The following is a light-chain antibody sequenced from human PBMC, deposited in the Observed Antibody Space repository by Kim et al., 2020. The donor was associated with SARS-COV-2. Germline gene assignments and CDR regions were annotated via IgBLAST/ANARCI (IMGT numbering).Light chain of an antibody. J-gene: IGLJ2*01. V-gene: IGLV3-1*01. CDR3: QAWDSSTVV. Sequence: SSELTQPPSVSVSPGQTASITCSGDKLGDKYACWYQQKPGQSPVLVIYQDSKRPSGIPERFSGSNSGNTATLTISGTQAMDEADYYCQAWDSSTVVFDGG. CDR1: KLGDKY. CDR2: QDS.